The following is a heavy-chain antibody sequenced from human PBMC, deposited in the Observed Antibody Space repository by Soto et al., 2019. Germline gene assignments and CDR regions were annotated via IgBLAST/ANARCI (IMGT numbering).Heavy chain of an antibody. Sequence: EVQLVESGGGLVQPGGSLRLSCVDSGFTFSSYWMSWVRQAPVKGLEWVGNIKQDGSEENYVDSVKGRFTISRDNAKASMYLQMHSLRVEDTAVYYCARIAASGRGWDVWGQGATVVVSS. J-gene: IGHJ6*02. D-gene: IGHD6-13*01. CDR3: ARIAASGRGWDV. CDR1: GFTFSSYW. CDR2: IKQDGSEE. V-gene: IGHV3-7*01.